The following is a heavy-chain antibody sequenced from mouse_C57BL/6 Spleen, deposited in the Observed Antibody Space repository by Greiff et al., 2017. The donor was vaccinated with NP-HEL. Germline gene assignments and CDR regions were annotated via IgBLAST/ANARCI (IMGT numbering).Heavy chain of an antibody. CDR1: GYTFTSYG. J-gene: IGHJ4*01. CDR3: ARWVYDGYHYYAMDY. Sequence: VQLQQSGAELARPGASVKLSCKASGYTFTSYGISWVKQRTGQGLEWIGEIYPRSGNTYYNEKFKGKATLTADKSSSTAYMELRSLTSEDSAVYFCARWVYDGYHYYAMDYWGQGTSVTVSS. CDR2: IYPRSGNT. V-gene: IGHV1-81*01. D-gene: IGHD2-3*01.